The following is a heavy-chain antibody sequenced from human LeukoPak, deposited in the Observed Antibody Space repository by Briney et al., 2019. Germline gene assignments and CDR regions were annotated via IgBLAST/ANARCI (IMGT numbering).Heavy chain of an antibody. J-gene: IGHJ4*02. V-gene: IGHV3-30-3*01. CDR3: VRQKKSHGNFDY. CDR2: ISYDGSNK. CDR1: GFTFSSYA. Sequence: GRSLRLSCAASGFTFSSYAMHWVRQAPGKGLEWVAVISYDGSNKYYADSVKGRFTISRDNSKNTLYLQMNSLRVEDTAVYYCVRQKKSHGNFDYWGQGTLVTVSS. D-gene: IGHD1-26*01.